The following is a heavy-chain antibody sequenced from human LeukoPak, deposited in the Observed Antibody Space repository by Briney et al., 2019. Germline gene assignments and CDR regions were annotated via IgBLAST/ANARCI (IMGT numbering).Heavy chain of an antibody. CDR1: GCTFSSYA. D-gene: IGHD2-15*01. V-gene: IGHV1-69*06. CDR2: IIPIFGTA. Sequence: AVTVSFTSSGCTFSSYAISWVRQAPGQGLEWMGGIIPIFGTANYAQKFQGRVTITADKSTSTAYMELSSLRSEDTAVYYCARGRYCSGGSCYPEDYWGQGTLVTVSS. CDR3: ARGRYCSGGSCYPEDY. J-gene: IGHJ4*02.